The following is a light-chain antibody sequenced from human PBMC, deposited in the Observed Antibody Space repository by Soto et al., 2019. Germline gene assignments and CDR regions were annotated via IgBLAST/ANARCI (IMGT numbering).Light chain of an antibody. V-gene: IGKV3-15*01. CDR3: PQYNNWPRT. Sequence: KELTRSPGTLSLDLGERATLYCRASQSVSSSYLAWYHQKPGQAPRLLIYGASTRATGIPARFSGSGSGTEFTLTINSLQSEDCAVYYCPQYNNWPRTFGQGTKVDIK. CDR1: QSVSSSY. CDR2: GAS. J-gene: IGKJ1*01.